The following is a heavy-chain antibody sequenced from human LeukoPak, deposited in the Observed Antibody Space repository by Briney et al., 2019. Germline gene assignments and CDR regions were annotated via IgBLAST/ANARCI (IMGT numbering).Heavy chain of an antibody. CDR1: GFTFSSYG. D-gene: IGHD3-10*01. Sequence: PGGSLRLSCAASGFTFSSYGMHWVRQAPGKGLEWVAFIRYDGSNKYYADSVKGRFTISRDNSKNTLCLQMNSLRAEDTAVYYCARNRYPGSGSYLNWFDPWGQGTLVTVSS. J-gene: IGHJ5*02. V-gene: IGHV3-30*02. CDR2: IRYDGSNK. CDR3: ARNRYPGSGSYLNWFDP.